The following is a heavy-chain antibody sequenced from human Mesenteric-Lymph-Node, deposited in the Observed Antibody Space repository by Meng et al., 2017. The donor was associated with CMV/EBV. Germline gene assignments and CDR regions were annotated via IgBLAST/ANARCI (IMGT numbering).Heavy chain of an antibody. CDR3: ARDRGSGSSLDY. CDR1: GGPISSSNW. D-gene: IGHD6-6*01. J-gene: IGHJ4*02. CDR2: IYHSGST. Sequence: SETLSLTCAVSGGPISSSNWWSWVRQPPGKGLEWIGEIYHSGSTNYNPSLKSRVTISVDKSKNQFSLKLSSVTAADTAVYYCARDRGSGSSLDYWGQGTLVTVSS. V-gene: IGHV4-4*02.